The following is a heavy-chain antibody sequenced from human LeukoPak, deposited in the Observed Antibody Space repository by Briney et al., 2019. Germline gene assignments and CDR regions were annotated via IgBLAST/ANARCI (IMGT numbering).Heavy chain of an antibody. V-gene: IGHV3-23*01. Sequence: GGSLRLSCSMSGFTLSHYAMSWVRQAPGKGLEWVSTNGGGGGSTDYTDSVKGRFTISRDNSKNTLYLQMNSLGAEDTAVYYCAKGHRYCTSGNCNSAVDYWGQGTLVTVSS. CDR1: GFTLSHYA. D-gene: IGHD2-15*01. J-gene: IGHJ4*02. CDR3: AKGHRYCTSGNCNSAVDY. CDR2: NGGGGGST.